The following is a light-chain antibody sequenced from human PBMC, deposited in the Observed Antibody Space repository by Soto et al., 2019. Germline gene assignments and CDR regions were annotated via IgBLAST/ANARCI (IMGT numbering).Light chain of an antibody. Sequence: QSVLTQPPSVSAAPGQKITISCSGNSSNIGSYYVSWYQQLPGTAPKLLISEDNKRPSGIPARFSGSKSGTSATLGITGLQTGDEADYYCGTWDGSLTAAVFGGGTKLTVL. CDR1: SSNIGSYY. CDR3: GTWDGSLTAAV. J-gene: IGLJ3*02. V-gene: IGLV1-51*02. CDR2: EDN.